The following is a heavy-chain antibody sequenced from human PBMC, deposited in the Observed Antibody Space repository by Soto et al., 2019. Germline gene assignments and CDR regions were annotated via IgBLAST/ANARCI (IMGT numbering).Heavy chain of an antibody. D-gene: IGHD3-10*01. CDR1: GGSFSSSSYY. Sequence: PSETLSLTCTVSGGSFSSSSYYWGRIRPRPGLGRGGIGRIYYSGSTSSNPPLKSRVTTSVDTSKTQFSPKLSSVTAADTAVYYCAHYGSGSYYNGFDYWGQGTLVTVSS. CDR3: AHYGSGSYYNGFDY. J-gene: IGHJ4*02. V-gene: IGHV4-39*01. CDR2: IYYSGST.